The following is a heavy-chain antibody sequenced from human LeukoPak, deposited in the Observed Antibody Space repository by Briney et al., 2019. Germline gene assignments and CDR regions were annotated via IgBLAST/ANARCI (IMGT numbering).Heavy chain of an antibody. D-gene: IGHD3-22*01. J-gene: IGHJ4*02. CDR1: GGTFSSYA. V-gene: IGHV1-69*04. Sequence: SVKVSCKASGGTFSSYAISWVRQAPGQGLEWMGRIIPILGIANYAQKFQGRVTITADKSTSTAYMELSSLRSEDTAVYYCASRYYDSSGPDYWGQGTLATVSS. CDR2: IIPILGIA. CDR3: ASRYYDSSGPDY.